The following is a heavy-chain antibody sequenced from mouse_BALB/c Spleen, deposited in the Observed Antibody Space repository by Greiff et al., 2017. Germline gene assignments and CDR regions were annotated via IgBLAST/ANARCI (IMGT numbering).Heavy chain of an antibody. CDR3: ARIWLLRSWFAY. Sequence: VQLQQSGAELMKPGASVKISCKATGYTFSSYWIEWVKQRPGHGLEWIGEILPGSGSTNYNEKFKGKATFTADTSSNTAYMQLSSLTSEDSAVYYCARIWLLRSWFAYWGQGTLVTVSA. CDR2: ILPGSGST. D-gene: IGHD2-3*01. CDR1: GYTFSSYW. J-gene: IGHJ3*01. V-gene: IGHV1-9*01.